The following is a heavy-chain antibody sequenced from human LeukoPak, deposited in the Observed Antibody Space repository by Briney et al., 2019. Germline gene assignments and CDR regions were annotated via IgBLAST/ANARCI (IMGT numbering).Heavy chain of an antibody. CDR2: IGTGGHT. Sequence: RPGGSLRLSCSTSGFTFSNYDMHWVRQEKGKGLEWVSSIGTGGHTYYAPSVKGRFAISRENAKNSLYLQMNSLRAGDTAIYYCTRGGLEAPCDVWGQGTLVTVSS. CDR3: TRGGLEAPCDV. V-gene: IGHV3-13*01. J-gene: IGHJ4*02. CDR1: GFTFSNYD. D-gene: IGHD5-24*01.